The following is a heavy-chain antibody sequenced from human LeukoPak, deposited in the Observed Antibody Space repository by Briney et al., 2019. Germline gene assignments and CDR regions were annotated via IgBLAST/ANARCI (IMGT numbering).Heavy chain of an antibody. CDR1: GGSIFADY. V-gene: IGHV4-59*01. J-gene: IGHJ4*02. Sequence: SETLSLTCSVSGGSIFADYWSWIRQPPGKGLEWIGYIYYSGSANYNPSLKSRITISVDTSKNKLSLRLRSVTAADTAIYYCARRTGSYFGQFDSWGQGTLVTVSS. D-gene: IGHD3-10*01. CDR2: IYYSGSA. CDR3: ARRTGSYFGQFDS.